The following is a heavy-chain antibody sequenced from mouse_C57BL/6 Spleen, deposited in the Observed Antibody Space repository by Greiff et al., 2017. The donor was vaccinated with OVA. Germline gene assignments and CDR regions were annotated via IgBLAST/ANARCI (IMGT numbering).Heavy chain of an antibody. D-gene: IGHD1-1*01. CDR1: GYTFTDYE. CDR2: IDPETGGT. CDR3: TRGGTVARPRLAMDY. J-gene: IGHJ4*01. Sequence: VQLQQSGAELVRPGASVTLSCKASGYTFTDYEMHWVKQTPVHGLEWIGAIDPETGGTAYNQKFKGKAILTADKSSSTAYMELRSLTSEDSAVYYCTRGGTVARPRLAMDYWGQGTSVTVSS. V-gene: IGHV1-15*01.